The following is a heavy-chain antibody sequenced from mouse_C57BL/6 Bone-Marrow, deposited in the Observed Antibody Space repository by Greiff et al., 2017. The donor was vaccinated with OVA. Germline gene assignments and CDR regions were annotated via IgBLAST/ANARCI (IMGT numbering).Heavy chain of an antibody. Sequence: EVQLQQSGAELVRPGASVKLSCTASGFNIKDDYMHWVKQRPEQGLEWIGWIDPESGDTEYASKFQGKATITADTSSNTAYLQLSSLTSEDTAVYYCTTYDYPWFAYWGQGTLVTVSA. J-gene: IGHJ3*01. CDR3: TTYDYPWFAY. V-gene: IGHV14-4*01. D-gene: IGHD2-4*01. CDR1: GFNIKDDY. CDR2: IDPESGDT.